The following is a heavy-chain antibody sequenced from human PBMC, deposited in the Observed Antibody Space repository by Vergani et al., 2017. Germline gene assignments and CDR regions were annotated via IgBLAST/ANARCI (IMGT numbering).Heavy chain of an antibody. V-gene: IGHV1-69*01. Sequence: QVQLVQSGAEVKKPGSSVKVSCKASGGTFSSYAISWVRQAPGQGLEWMGGIIPIFGTANYAQKFQGRVTITADESTSPAYMELSSLRSEDTAVYYCARDITVTTVGIQSLPTDYWGQGTLVTVSS. CDR2: IIPIFGTA. J-gene: IGHJ4*02. CDR3: ARDITVTTVGIQSLPTDY. D-gene: IGHD4-17*01. CDR1: GGTFSSYA.